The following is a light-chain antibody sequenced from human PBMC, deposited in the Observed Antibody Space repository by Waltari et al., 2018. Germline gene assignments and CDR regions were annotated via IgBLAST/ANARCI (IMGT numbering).Light chain of an antibody. Sequence: DIQMTQSPSSLSASVGDRVTITCRASQDIRVYLNWYQQKPGKAPELLIYAASSLRNGVPSRFSGSGSVTDFTLSISSLQPKDFATYYCQQSYSTPTWTFGQGTKVEIK. V-gene: IGKV1-39*01. CDR1: QDIRVY. J-gene: IGKJ1*01. CDR3: QQSYSTPTWT. CDR2: AAS.